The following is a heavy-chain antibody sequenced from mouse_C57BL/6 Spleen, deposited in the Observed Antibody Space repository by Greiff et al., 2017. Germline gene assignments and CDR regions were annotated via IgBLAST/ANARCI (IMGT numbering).Heavy chain of an antibody. CDR2: IDPSDSYT. J-gene: IGHJ2*01. CDR3: ARCGDYGSYFDD. CDR1: GYTFTSYW. V-gene: IGHV1-69*01. D-gene: IGHD2-2*01. Sequence: QVQLQQPGAELVMPGASVKLSCKASGYTFTSYWMHWVKQRPGQGLEWIGEIDPSDSYTNYNQKFKGKSTLTVDKSSSTAYMQLSSLTSEDSAVYYCARCGDYGSYFDDWGQGTTLTVSS.